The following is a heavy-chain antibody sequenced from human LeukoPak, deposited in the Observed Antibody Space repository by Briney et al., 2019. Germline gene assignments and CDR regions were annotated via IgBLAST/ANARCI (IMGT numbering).Heavy chain of an antibody. V-gene: IGHV4-34*01. D-gene: IGHD3-10*01. Sequence: SETLSLTCAVYGGSFSGYYWSWIRQPPGKGLEWIGEINHSGSTNYNPSLKSRVTISVDTSKNQFSLKLSSVTAADTAVYYCARNGLWFGDQRGANSWFDPWGQGTLVTVSS. CDR3: ARNGLWFGDQRGANSWFDP. CDR2: INHSGST. CDR1: GGSFSGYY. J-gene: IGHJ5*02.